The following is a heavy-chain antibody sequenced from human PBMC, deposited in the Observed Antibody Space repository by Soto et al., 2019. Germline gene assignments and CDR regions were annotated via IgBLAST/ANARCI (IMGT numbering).Heavy chain of an antibody. Sequence: PGGSLRLSCAASGFTFSSYGMHWVRQAPGKGLEGVAVIWYDGSNKYYADPVKARFTISRDNSKNTLYLQMNSLRAEDTAVYYCARDSYPVAGTFDYWGQGPLFTVSS. V-gene: IGHV3-33*01. J-gene: IGHJ4*02. CDR2: IWYDGSNK. CDR1: GFTFSSYG. D-gene: IGHD6-19*01. CDR3: ARDSYPVAGTFDY.